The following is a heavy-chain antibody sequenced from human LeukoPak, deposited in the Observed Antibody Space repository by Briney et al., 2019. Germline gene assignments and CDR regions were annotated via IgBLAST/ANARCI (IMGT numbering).Heavy chain of an antibody. CDR3: TTDYYGSGSYYNVFDY. CDR2: IKSKTDGGTT. Sequence: GGSLSLSCAASGFTFSNAWMSWVRQAPGKGLEWVGRIKSKTDGGTTDYAAPVKGRFTISRDDSKNTLYLQMNSLKTEDTAVYYCTTDYYGSGSYYNVFDYWGQGTLVTVSS. D-gene: IGHD3-10*01. J-gene: IGHJ4*02. CDR1: GFTFSNAW. V-gene: IGHV3-15*01.